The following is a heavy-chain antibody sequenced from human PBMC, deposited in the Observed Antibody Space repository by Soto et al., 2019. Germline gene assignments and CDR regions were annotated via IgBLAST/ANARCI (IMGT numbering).Heavy chain of an antibody. CDR1: GFTFSDHY. CDR3: ARVSQSFIEYFQH. V-gene: IGHV3-11*04. CDR2: ISGSGYTSDGGPTI. J-gene: IGHJ1*01. Sequence: QVQLVESGGGLVMPGESLRLSCAASGFTFSDHYMSWIRQAPGKGLEWVSYISGSGYTSDGGPTIHYADSVKGRFTISRNNAKNSLYLQMNSLRVEDTAVYYCARVSQSFIEYFQHWGQGTLVTVSS. D-gene: IGHD3-16*02.